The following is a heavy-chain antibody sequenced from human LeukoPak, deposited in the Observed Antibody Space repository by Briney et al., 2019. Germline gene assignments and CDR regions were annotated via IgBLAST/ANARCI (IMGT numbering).Heavy chain of an antibody. Sequence: GGSLRLSCAASGFTLSSYWMSWVRQALGKGLEWVANIKQDGSEKYYVDSVKGRFTISRDNAKNSLYLQMNSLRAEDTAVYYCARISIAVADLDYWGQGTLVTVSS. D-gene: IGHD6-19*01. J-gene: IGHJ4*02. CDR3: ARISIAVADLDY. CDR2: IKQDGSEK. V-gene: IGHV3-7*01. CDR1: GFTLSSYW.